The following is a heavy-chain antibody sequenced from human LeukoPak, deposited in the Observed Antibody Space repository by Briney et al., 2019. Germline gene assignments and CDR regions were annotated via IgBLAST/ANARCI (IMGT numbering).Heavy chain of an antibody. CDR2: IYYSGST. Sequence: PSETLSLTCTVSGGSISSSSYYWGWIRQPPGKGLEWIGSIYYSGSTYYNPSLKSRVTISVDTSKNQFSLKLSSVTAADTAVYYCAREDPGNHIRGIDVWGQGTTVTVSS. CDR3: AREDPGNHIRGIDV. D-gene: IGHD3-3*02. V-gene: IGHV4-39*07. J-gene: IGHJ6*02. CDR1: GGSISSSSYY.